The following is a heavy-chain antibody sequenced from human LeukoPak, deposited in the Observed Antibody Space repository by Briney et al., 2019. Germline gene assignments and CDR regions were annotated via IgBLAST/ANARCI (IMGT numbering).Heavy chain of an antibody. CDR3: VRGDNRDQ. Sequence: GGSLRLSCVASQYDFNGYTFTWVRQAPGKGLEYVSSISKSSALKYYAESVRGRFTISRNNAESSLFLDMTDLGGEDTAVYFCVRGDNRDQWGQGTLVTVSS. CDR2: ISKSSALK. V-gene: IGHV3-21*01. J-gene: IGHJ4*02. D-gene: IGHD1-14*01. CDR1: QYDFNGYT.